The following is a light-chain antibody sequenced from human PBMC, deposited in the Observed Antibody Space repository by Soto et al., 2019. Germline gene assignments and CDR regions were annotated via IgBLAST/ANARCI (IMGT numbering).Light chain of an antibody. V-gene: IGLV4-60*02. J-gene: IGLJ1*01. CDR1: SGHSSYI. CDR3: ETWVSNTYV. CDR2: LEGSGSY. Sequence: QLVLTQSSSASASLGSSVKLTCTLSSGHSSYIIAWHQQQPGKAPRYLMKLEGSGSYNTGSGVPDRFSGSSSGADRYLTISNLQFEDEADYYCETWVSNTYVFGTGTQLIVL.